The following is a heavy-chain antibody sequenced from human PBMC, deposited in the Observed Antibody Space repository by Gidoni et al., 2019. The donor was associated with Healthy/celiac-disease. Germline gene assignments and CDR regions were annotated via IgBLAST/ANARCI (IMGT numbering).Heavy chain of an antibody. Sequence: ELQLVQSGAAVKKPGESLKISCQGSGYSFPSYGIGWVRQMPGKGLEWMGIIYPGDSDTRYSPSFQGQVTISADKSISTAYLQWSSLKASDTAMYYCARLPLRNDASGIIDYWGQGTLVTVSS. CDR1: GYSFPSYG. CDR3: ARLPLRNDASGIIDY. CDR2: IYPGDSDT. J-gene: IGHJ4*02. V-gene: IGHV5-51*01. D-gene: IGHD1-1*01.